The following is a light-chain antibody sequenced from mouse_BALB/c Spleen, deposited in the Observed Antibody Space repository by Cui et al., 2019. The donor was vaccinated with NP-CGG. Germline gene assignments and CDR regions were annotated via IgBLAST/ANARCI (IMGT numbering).Light chain of an antibody. CDR2: GTN. J-gene: IGLJ1*01. CDR1: TGAVTTSNY. V-gene: IGLV1*01. Sequence: QAFWTQEPAPTTSLGETVTLTCRSSTGAVTTSNYANGVQEKPDHLFTGLIGGTNNRAPGVPARFSGSLIGDKAALTITGAQTEDEAIYFCALWYSNHWVFGGGTKLTVL. CDR3: ALWYSNHWV.